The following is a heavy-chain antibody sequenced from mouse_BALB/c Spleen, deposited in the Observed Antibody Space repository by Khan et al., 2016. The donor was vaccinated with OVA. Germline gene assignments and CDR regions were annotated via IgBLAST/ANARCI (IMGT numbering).Heavy chain of an antibody. CDR1: GYSITSGYY. Sequence: EVQLQESGPGLVKPSQSLPLTCSVTGYSITSGYYWNWIRQFPGNKLEWMDYIRYDGSNNYNPSLKNRISITRDTSKNQFFLKLNSVTTEDTATYYCARDYYGTSWYFDVWGAGTTVTVSS. D-gene: IGHD1-1*01. V-gene: IGHV3-6*02. J-gene: IGHJ1*01. CDR2: IRYDGSN. CDR3: ARDYYGTSWYFDV.